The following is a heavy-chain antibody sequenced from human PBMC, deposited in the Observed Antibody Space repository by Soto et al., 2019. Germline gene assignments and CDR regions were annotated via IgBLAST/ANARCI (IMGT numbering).Heavy chain of an antibody. CDR2: IYHGGTT. D-gene: IGHD3-3*01. CDR3: AREGAYFDSWSGYFGPGYFDK. J-gene: IGHJ4*02. CDR1: GGSITSGHW. V-gene: IGHV4-4*02. Sequence: QVQLQESGPGLVQPSETLSLTCAVSGGSITSGHWWSXVRXXXXKGLEWIGEIYHGGTTDYNPSLKGRVTMSVDKSKNQFSLKLKSVTAADTAVYYCAREGAYFDSWSGYFGPGYFDKWGQGILVTVSS.